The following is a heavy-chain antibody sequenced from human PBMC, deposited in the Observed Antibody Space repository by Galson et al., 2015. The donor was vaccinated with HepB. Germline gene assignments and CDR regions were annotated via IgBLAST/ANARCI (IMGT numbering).Heavy chain of an antibody. CDR3: ASGKDRYSSGWDGIPFDY. J-gene: IGHJ4*02. V-gene: IGHV1-69*13. CDR2: IIPIFGTA. Sequence: SVKVSCKASGGTFSSYAISWVRQAPGQGLEWMGGIIPIFGTANYAQKFQGRVTITADESTSTAYMELSSLRSEDTAVYYCASGKDRYSSGWDGIPFDYWGQGTLVTVSS. CDR1: GGTFSSYA. D-gene: IGHD6-19*01.